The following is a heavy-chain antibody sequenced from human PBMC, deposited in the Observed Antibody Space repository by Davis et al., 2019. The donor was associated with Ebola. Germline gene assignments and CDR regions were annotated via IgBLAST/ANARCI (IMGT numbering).Heavy chain of an antibody. CDR3: ARAVRSLEWLSAEYYFDY. V-gene: IGHV3-21*04. D-gene: IGHD3-3*01. Sequence: GGSLRLSCAASGFTFSTHAMHWVRQAPGKGLEWVSSISSSSSYVYYADSVKGRFTISRDNAKNSLYLQMNSLRAEDTAVYYCARAVRSLEWLSAEYYFDYWGQGTLLTVSS. J-gene: IGHJ4*02. CDR2: ISSSSSYV. CDR1: GFTFSTHA.